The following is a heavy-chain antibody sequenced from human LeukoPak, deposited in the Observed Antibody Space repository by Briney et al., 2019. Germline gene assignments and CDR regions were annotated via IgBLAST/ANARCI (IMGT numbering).Heavy chain of an antibody. Sequence: PSETLSLTCTVSGGSISSYYWSWIRQPPGKGLEWIGYIYYSGSTNYNPSLKSRATISVDTSKNQFSLKLSSVTAADTAVYYCARDKMAIDYWGQGTLVSVSS. D-gene: IGHD5-24*01. J-gene: IGHJ4*02. CDR3: ARDKMAIDY. CDR1: GGSISSYY. V-gene: IGHV4-59*01. CDR2: IYYSGST.